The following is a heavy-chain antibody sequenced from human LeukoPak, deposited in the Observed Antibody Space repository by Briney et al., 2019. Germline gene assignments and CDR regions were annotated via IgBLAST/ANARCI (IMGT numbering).Heavy chain of an antibody. Sequence: ASVKVSCKASGYNFTAYYMHWVRQATGQGLEWMGWINPNSSGTNYAQKFQGRVTMTRDTSISTAYMELSRLRSDDTAVFYCARDYYDSSGYGSFDYWGQGTLVTVSS. CDR1: GYNFTAYY. J-gene: IGHJ4*02. V-gene: IGHV1-2*02. CDR3: ARDYYDSSGYGSFDY. D-gene: IGHD3-22*01. CDR2: INPNSSGT.